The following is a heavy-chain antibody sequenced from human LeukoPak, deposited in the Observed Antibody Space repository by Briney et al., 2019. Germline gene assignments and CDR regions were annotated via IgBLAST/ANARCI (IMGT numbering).Heavy chain of an antibody. CDR3: AKDKSWNVCDY. D-gene: IGHD1-1*01. CDR1: GFTFSDYW. CDR2: VNQDGSVK. Sequence: GGSLRLSCAASGFTFSDYWIIWFRQAPGKGLEWVGHVNQDGSVKDYVDSMKGRFTISRDNANKFSFLQMNSLRAEDTAVYYCAKDKSWNVCDYWGRGTLVTVSS. V-gene: IGHV3-7*01. J-gene: IGHJ4*02.